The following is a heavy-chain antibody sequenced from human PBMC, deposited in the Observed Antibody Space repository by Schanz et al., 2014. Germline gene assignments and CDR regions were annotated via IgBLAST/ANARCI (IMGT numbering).Heavy chain of an antibody. CDR1: GFTFDDYA. V-gene: IGHV3-9*01. J-gene: IGHJ6*02. Sequence: EVQLVESGGGLVQPGRSLRLSCAASGFTFDDYAMHWVRQAPGKGLEWVSGISWNSGSIGYADSVKGRFTISRDNSKNTLYLQMNSLRAEDTAIYYCAKVRNIHGWDYYGLDVWGQGTTVTVSS. D-gene: IGHD6-19*01. CDR3: AKVRNIHGWDYYGLDV. CDR2: ISWNSGSI.